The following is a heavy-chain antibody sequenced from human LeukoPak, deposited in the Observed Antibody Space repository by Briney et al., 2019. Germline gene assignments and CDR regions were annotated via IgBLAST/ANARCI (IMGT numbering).Heavy chain of an antibody. CDR2: IHSSGGS. V-gene: IGHV4-4*09. D-gene: IGHD1-26*01. CDR1: GASIRNLH. J-gene: IGHJ4*02. CDR3: ARLGSYHDF. Sequence: SDTLSHTCTVSGASIRNLHWSGRRPTPEKGLEWMGHIHSSGGSSYYPSLKSRLTLSIDTSRNQLSLKLRSVTAADTAVYFCARLGSYHDFWGQGAVITVSS.